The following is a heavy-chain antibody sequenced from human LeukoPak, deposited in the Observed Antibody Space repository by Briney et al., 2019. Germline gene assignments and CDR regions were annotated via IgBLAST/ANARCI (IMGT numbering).Heavy chain of an antibody. CDR3: ARADGKLNTFLS. D-gene: IGHD4/OR15-4a*01. Sequence: ASVKVSCKASGYTFTGYYMHWVRQAPGQGLEWMGWINPNSGGTNYAQKFQGRVTMTRDTSISTAYMELSRLRSDDTAVYYCARADGKLNTFLSWGQGTLVTVSS. V-gene: IGHV1-2*02. CDR2: INPNSGGT. CDR1: GYTFTGYY. J-gene: IGHJ4*02.